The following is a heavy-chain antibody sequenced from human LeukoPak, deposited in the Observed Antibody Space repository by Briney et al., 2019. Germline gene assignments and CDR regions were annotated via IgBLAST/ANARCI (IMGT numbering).Heavy chain of an antibody. CDR1: GFTFSSYA. J-gene: IGHJ1*01. CDR3: AKETNYYHSGSYWEHIHH. CDR2: ISASGGST. Sequence: PGGSLRLSCAASGFTFSSYAMSWVRQAPGKGLEWVSTISASGGSTHYADPVKGRFTISRDNSKNTLYVQMNSLRAEDTAVYYCAKETNYYHSGSYWEHIHHWGQGTLVTVSS. V-gene: IGHV3-23*01. D-gene: IGHD3-10*01.